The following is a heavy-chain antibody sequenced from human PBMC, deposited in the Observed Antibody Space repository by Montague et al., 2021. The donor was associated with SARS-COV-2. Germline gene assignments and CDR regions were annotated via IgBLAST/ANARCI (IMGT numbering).Heavy chain of an antibody. V-gene: IGHV4-59*01. Sequence: SETLSLTCTVSGGSISGFYWSWIRQPPGGGLEWIGDIYYSGSTXXXPSXXXRVAVSVDRSKNQVSLKLTSVTAADTAVYYCARLLRSCTNGVCRTYYYYALDVWGQGTTVTVSS. CDR1: GGSISGFY. CDR2: IYYSGST. CDR3: ARLLRSCTNGVCRTYYYYALDV. D-gene: IGHD2-8*01. J-gene: IGHJ6*02.